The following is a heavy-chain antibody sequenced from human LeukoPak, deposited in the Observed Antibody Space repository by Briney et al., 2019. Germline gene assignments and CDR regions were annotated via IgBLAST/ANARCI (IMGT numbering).Heavy chain of an antibody. D-gene: IGHD4-17*01. CDR3: ARGTITTVTDS. V-gene: IGHV4-4*02. J-gene: IGHJ4*02. Sequence: SETLSLTCAISGGSISSSNWWTWVRQPPGKGLEWVGEIYLRGNTNYNPSLESRVTISVDESKTQLSLRLESVTTADTAVYYCARGTITTVTDSWGPGTLVTVSS. CDR2: IYLRGNT. CDR1: GGSISSSNW.